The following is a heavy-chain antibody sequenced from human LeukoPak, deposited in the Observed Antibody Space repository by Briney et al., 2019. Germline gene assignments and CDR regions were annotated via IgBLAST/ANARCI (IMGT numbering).Heavy chain of an antibody. CDR1: GFTFSSYA. V-gene: IGHV3-23*01. CDR3: ARNMRSLD. D-gene: IGHD3-16*02. J-gene: IGHJ4*02. Sequence: GGSLRLSCAASGFTFSSYAMSWVRQAPGKGLEWVSAISGSGGSTYYADSVKGRFTISRDNPKNTLHLQMNSLRAEDTAIYYCARNMRSLDWGQGTLVTVSS. CDR2: ISGSGGST.